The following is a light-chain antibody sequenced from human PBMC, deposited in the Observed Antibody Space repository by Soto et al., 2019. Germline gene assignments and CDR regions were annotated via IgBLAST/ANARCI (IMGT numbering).Light chain of an antibody. J-gene: IGLJ1*01. CDR3: CSYVGTDTYS. Sequence: QFALTQPRSVSGSPGQSVTISCTGTSSDVGGYNYVSWYQQHPGKAPELMIYDVTKRPSGVPDRFSGSKSGNTASLTISGLQAEDEADYYCCSYVGTDTYSXGTGTKVTV. CDR2: DVT. V-gene: IGLV2-11*01. CDR1: SSDVGGYNY.